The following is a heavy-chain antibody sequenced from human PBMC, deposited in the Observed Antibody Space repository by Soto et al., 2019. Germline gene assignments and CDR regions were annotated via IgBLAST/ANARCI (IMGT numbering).Heavy chain of an antibody. J-gene: IGHJ4*02. Sequence: GGSLRLSCAASGFTFSSYSMNWVRQAPGKGLEWVSSISSSSSYIYYADSVKGRFTISRDNAKNSLYLQMNSLRAEDTAVYYCARDNGIAARCGYWGQGTLVTVSS. CDR1: GFTFSSYS. CDR2: ISSSSSYI. D-gene: IGHD6-6*01. V-gene: IGHV3-21*01. CDR3: ARDNGIAARCGY.